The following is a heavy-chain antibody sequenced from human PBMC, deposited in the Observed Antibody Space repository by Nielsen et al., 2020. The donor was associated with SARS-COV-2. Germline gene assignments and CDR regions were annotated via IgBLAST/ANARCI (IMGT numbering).Heavy chain of an antibody. CDR2: ISGSGGST. V-gene: IGHV3-23*01. CDR1: GFTFSSYA. Sequence: GESLKISCAASGFTFSSYAMSWVRQAPGKGLEWVSAISGSGGSTYYADSVKGRFTISRDNSKNTLYLQMNSLRAEDTAVYYCAKAGYGMDVWGQGTTVTVSS. J-gene: IGHJ6*02. CDR3: AKAGYGMDV.